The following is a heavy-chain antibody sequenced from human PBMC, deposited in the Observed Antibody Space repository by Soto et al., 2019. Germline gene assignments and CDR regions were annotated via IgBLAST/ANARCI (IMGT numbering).Heavy chain of an antibody. Sequence: SETLSLTCTVSGGSISSYYWSWIRQPPGKGLELIGYIYYSGSTNYNPSLKCRVTISVDTSKNQFSLKLSSVTAADTAVYYCARGGYEPFDYWGQGTLVTVSS. CDR2: IYYSGST. CDR1: GGSISSYY. V-gene: IGHV4-59*01. D-gene: IGHD5-12*01. J-gene: IGHJ4*02. CDR3: ARGGYEPFDY.